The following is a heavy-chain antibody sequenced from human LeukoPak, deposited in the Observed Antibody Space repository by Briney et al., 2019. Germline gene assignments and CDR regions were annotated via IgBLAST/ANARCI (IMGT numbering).Heavy chain of an antibody. J-gene: IGHJ5*02. V-gene: IGHV3-21*04. D-gene: IGHD3-10*01. CDR3: VKDFILRGLTFGWFDP. Sequence: GGSLRLSCAASGFTFSSYSMNWVRQAPGKGLEWVSSISSSSSYIYYADSVKGRFTISTDNSKNTLYLQMNNLRAEDTAIYYCVKDFILRGLTFGWFDPWGQGTLVTVSS. CDR1: GFTFSSYS. CDR2: ISSSSSYI.